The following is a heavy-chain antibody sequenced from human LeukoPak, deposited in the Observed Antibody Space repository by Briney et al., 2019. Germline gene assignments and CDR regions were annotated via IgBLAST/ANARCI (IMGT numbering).Heavy chain of an antibody. V-gene: IGHV3-7*04. Sequence: GGSLRLSCAASGFTFSNYWMSWVRQASGKGLEWVANIKQDGSEKYYVDSVKGRFTISRDNAKNSLYLQMNSLRAEDTAVYYCAGDGGRQWLHGDYGMDVWGQGTTVTVSS. CDR3: AGDGGRQWLHGDYGMDV. CDR2: IKQDGSEK. CDR1: GFTFSNYW. J-gene: IGHJ6*02. D-gene: IGHD2-15*01.